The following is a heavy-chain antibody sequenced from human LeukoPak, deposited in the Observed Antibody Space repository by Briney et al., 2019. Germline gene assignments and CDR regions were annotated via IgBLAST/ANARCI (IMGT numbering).Heavy chain of an antibody. CDR1: GGTFSSYA. CDR3: ARERAGYSYGDFDY. CDR2: IIPIFGTA. V-gene: IGHV1-69*13. D-gene: IGHD5-18*01. Sequence: ASVKVSCKASGGTFSSYAISWVRQAPGQGLEWMGGIIPIFGTANYAQKFQGRVTITADESTSTAYMELSSLRSEDTAVYYCARERAGYSYGDFDYWGQGTVVTVSS. J-gene: IGHJ4*02.